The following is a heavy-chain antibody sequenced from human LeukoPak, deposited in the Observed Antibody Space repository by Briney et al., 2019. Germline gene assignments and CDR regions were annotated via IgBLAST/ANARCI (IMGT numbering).Heavy chain of an antibody. CDR2: ISWNSGSI. J-gene: IGHJ4*02. Sequence: GGSLRLSCAASGFTFDDYAMHWVRQAPGKGLEWVSGISWNSGSIGYADSVKGRFTISRDNAKNSLYLQMNSLRAEDTAVYYCAREPGYCSSTSCYRLFDYWGQGTLVTVSS. CDR3: AREPGYCSSTSCYRLFDY. D-gene: IGHD2-2*01. CDR1: GFTFDDYA. V-gene: IGHV3-9*01.